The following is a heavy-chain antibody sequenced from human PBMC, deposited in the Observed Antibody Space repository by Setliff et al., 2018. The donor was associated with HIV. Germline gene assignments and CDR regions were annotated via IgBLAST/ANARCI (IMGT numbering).Heavy chain of an antibody. J-gene: IGHJ6*03. Sequence: GGSLRLSCAASGFTVSSDYMSWVRQAPGKGLEWVSVIYSGGSTYYADSVKGRFTISRDNSKNTLYLQMNSLRPEDTAVYYCARQAYDINMVRGVVAPRFHYYIDVWGKGTTVTVSS. D-gene: IGHD3-10*01. CDR1: GFTVSSDY. V-gene: IGHV3-53*05. CDR2: IYSGGST. CDR3: ARQAYDINMVRGVVAPRFHYYIDV.